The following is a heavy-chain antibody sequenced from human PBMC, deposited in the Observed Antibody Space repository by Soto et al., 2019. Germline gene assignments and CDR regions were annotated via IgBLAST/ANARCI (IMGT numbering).Heavy chain of an antibody. J-gene: IGHJ6*02. D-gene: IGHD3-16*01. CDR1: GYTFASYG. CDR2: ISAYNGNT. Sequence: ASVKVSCKASGYTFASYGISWGRQAPGQGLEWMGWISAYNGNTNYAQKLQGRVTMTTDTSTSTAYMELRSLRSDDTAVYYCAIDYPVTGSSYATEFWGQAPSVTVS. V-gene: IGHV1-18*01. CDR3: AIDYPVTGSSYATEF.